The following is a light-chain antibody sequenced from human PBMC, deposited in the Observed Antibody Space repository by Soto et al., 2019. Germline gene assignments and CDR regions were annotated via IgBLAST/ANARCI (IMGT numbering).Light chain of an antibody. V-gene: IGLV1-44*01. CDR3: AAWDDSLNGWV. CDR2: SND. CDR1: SSNIGVKT. J-gene: IGLJ3*02. Sequence: QSVLTQPPSASGTPGQRVTISCSGSSSNIGVKTVNWYQQLPGTAPKLLIYSNDKRPSGFPDRFSGSKSGTSASLAISGLQSEDEADYYCAAWDDSLNGWVFGGGTKLTVL.